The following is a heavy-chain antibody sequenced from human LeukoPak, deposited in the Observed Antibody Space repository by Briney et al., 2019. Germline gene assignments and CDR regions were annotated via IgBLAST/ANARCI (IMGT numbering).Heavy chain of an antibody. CDR3: ARVKSMEDV. V-gene: IGHV4-59*01. CDR2: IYYSGST. Sequence: SETLPLTCTVSGGSISSYYWSWIRQPPGKGLEWIGYIYYSGSTNYNPTLKSRVTISVDTSKNQFSLKLSSVTAADTAVYYCARVKSMEDVWGKGTTVTVSS. J-gene: IGHJ6*04. CDR1: GGSISSYY.